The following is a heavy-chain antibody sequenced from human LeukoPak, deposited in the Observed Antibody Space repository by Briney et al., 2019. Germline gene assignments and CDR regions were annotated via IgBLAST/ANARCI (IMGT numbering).Heavy chain of an antibody. Sequence: PGRSLRLSCAASRFTFSSYAMHWVRQAPGKGLEWAAVISYDGSNKYYADSVKGRFTISRDNSKNTLYLQMNSLRAEDTAVYYCARDPLAYCGGDCYSFDYWGQGTLVTVSS. J-gene: IGHJ4*02. V-gene: IGHV3-30-3*01. CDR2: ISYDGSNK. D-gene: IGHD2-21*02. CDR1: RFTFSSYA. CDR3: ARDPLAYCGGDCYSFDY.